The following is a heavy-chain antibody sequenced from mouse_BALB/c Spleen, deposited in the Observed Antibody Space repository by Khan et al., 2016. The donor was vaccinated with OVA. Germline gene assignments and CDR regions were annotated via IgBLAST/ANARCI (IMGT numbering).Heavy chain of an antibody. CDR2: VIPNNGDT. J-gene: IGHJ3*01. V-gene: IGHV1-18*01. CDR3: ARGYDFFAY. CDR1: GYSFTAYY. Sequence: VQLKESGPDLVKPAASVTLSCKASGYSFTAYYLSCVKQRHAESLQWIGRVIPNNGDTTYNPKFEGQAIFTVDTSSNTAEMDDRRVTSEDAAVDYCARGYDFFAYWGQGTLVTVAA. D-gene: IGHD2-14*01.